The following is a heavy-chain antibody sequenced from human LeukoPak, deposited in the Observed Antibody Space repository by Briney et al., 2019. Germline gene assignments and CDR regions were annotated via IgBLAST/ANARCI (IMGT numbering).Heavy chain of an antibody. CDR2: INPNSGGT. CDR3: ARGYCSSTSCSWFDP. Sequence: ASVKVSCKASGYTFTGYYMHWVRQAPGQGLEWMGWINPNSGGTNYAQKFQGRVTMTRDTSISTAYMELSRLRSDDTAVYYCARGYCSSTSCSWFDPWGQGTLVTVSS. CDR1: GYTFTGYY. D-gene: IGHD2-2*01. J-gene: IGHJ5*02. V-gene: IGHV1-2*02.